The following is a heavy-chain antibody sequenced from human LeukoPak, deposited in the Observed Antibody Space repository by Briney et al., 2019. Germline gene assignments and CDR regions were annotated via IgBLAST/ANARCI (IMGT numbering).Heavy chain of an antibody. V-gene: IGHV4-34*01. CDR2: VNHSGST. CDR1: GGSFSGYY. CDR3: ARGTSRFTMITGGAFDI. Sequence: RPSETLSLTCAVYGGSFSGYYWSWIRQPPGKGLEWIGEVNHSGSTNYNPSLKSRVTISVDTSKNQFSLKLSSVTAADTAVYYCARGTSRFTMITGGAFDIWGQGTMVTVSS. J-gene: IGHJ3*02. D-gene: IGHD3-22*01.